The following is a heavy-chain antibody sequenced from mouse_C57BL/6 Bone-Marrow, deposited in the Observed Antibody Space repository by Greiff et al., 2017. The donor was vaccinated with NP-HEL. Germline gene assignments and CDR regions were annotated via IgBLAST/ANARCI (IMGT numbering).Heavy chain of an antibody. CDR3: AMGYYGSSSYAMDY. J-gene: IGHJ4*01. V-gene: IGHV1-74*01. Sequence: QVQLQQPGAELVKPGASVKVSCKASGYTFTSYWMHWVKQRPGQGLEWIGRIHPSDSDTNYNQKFKGKATLTVDKSSSTAYMQLSSLTSEDSAVYYCAMGYYGSSSYAMDYWGQGTSVTASS. CDR1: GYTFTSYW. D-gene: IGHD1-1*01. CDR2: IHPSDSDT.